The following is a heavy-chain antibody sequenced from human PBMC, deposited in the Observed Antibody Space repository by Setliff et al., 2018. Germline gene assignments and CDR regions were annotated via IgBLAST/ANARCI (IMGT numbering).Heavy chain of an antibody. D-gene: IGHD3-10*01. CDR3: ARQILLWFGESHTNWFDP. J-gene: IGHJ5*02. V-gene: IGHV4-39*01. CDR1: GGSISSSSYY. Sequence: SETLSLTCTVSGGSISSSSYYWGWIRQPPGKGLEWIGSIYYSGSTYYNPSLKSRVTISVDTSKNQFSLKLSSVTAADTAVYYCARQILLWFGESHTNWFDPWGQGTLVTVSS. CDR2: IYYSGST.